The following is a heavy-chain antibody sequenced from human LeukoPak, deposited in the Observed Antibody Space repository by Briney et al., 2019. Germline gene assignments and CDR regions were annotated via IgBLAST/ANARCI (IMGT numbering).Heavy chain of an antibody. CDR2: TSSDLNVK. Sequence: GGPLEPSFAASGLTFRNKFINGVRQPPAKGLGGWAVTSSDLNVKLYADSVRGRFTISRDNSRSTLYLQMNSLRPEDTAIYYCAREGYYGSGSPPSLYFDYWGQGTLVTVSS. D-gene: IGHD3-10*01. V-gene: IGHV3-30-3*01. J-gene: IGHJ4*02. CDR3: AREGYYGSGSPPSLYFDY. CDR1: GLTFRNKF.